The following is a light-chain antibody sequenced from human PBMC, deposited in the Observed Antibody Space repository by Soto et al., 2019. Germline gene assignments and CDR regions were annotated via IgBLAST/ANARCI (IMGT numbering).Light chain of an antibody. CDR2: AVS. V-gene: IGLV2-14*01. CDR1: ASDVGGYNY. Sequence: QSVLTQPASVSGSPGQSITISCTGTASDVGGYNYVSWYQQHPGKAPKLMIHAVSNRPSGISSRFSGSKSGNTASLTISGLQSEDEADYFCCSYTSRTTYVFGTGT. CDR3: CSYTSRTTYV. J-gene: IGLJ1*01.